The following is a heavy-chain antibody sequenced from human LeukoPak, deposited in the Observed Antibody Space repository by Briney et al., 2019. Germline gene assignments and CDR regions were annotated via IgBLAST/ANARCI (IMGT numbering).Heavy chain of an antibody. CDR3: ARDDSGDYALDY. J-gene: IGHJ4*02. D-gene: IGHD4-17*01. CDR1: GFTVNTNY. CDR2: IYINGNT. Sequence: GGSLRLSCAASGFTVNTNYMSWVCQAPGKGLEWISVIYINGNTYYADSVKGRFTISKDDSYNTLYLQMNSLRPEDTAMYYCARDDSGDYALDYWGQGTLVTVSS. V-gene: IGHV3-53*01.